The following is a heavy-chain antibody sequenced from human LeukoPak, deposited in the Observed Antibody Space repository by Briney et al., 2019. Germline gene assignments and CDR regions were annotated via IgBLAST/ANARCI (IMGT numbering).Heavy chain of an antibody. J-gene: IGHJ4*02. CDR1: GGSISSGSYY. V-gene: IGHV4-61*02. CDR3: ARRYCSGGSCYFLYYFDY. Sequence: PSETLSLTCTVSGGSISSGSYYWSWIRQPAGKGLEWIGRIYTSGSTNYNPSLKSRVTISVDTSKNQFSLKLSSVTAADTAVYYCARRYCSGGSCYFLYYFDYWGQGTLVTVSS. CDR2: IYTSGST. D-gene: IGHD2-15*01.